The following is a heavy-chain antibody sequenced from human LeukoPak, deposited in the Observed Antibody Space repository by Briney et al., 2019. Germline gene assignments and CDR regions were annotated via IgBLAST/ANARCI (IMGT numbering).Heavy chain of an antibody. CDR1: GYTFTDYR. J-gene: IGHJ5*02. V-gene: IGHV1-2*06. Sequence: ASVKVSCKASGYTFTDYRLHWVRQAPGQGLEWMGRINPKSGDTNYAQKFQGRVTMTSDTSTTTAYMELRRLKSDDTAFYFCATEDSRSGSYYDPWGQGTLVTVSS. D-gene: IGHD1-26*01. CDR2: INPKSGDT. CDR3: ATEDSRSGSYYDP.